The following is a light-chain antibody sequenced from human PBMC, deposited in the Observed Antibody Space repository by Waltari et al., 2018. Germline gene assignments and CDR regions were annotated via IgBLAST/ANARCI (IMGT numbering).Light chain of an antibody. CDR1: HSVGKY. J-gene: IGKJ1*01. Sequence: EVVLTQSPGTLSLSPGARATLSRRPSHSVGKYLAWYQQKPGQAPRLLIYHASTRAPGIPGRFSGSGSGTDFSLTISRLEPEDFAVYYCQKYDSLPATFGQGTKVEIK. CDR2: HAS. CDR3: QKYDSLPAT. V-gene: IGKV3-20*01.